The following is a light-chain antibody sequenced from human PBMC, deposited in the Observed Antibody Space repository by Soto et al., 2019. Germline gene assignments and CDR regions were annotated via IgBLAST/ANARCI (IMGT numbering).Light chain of an antibody. V-gene: IGLV2-14*01. CDR3: TSYTDTSVSV. J-gene: IGLJ1*01. Sequence: QSVLTQPASVSGSPGQSISISCTGTISDFGGYNYVSWYQQHPGKTPKLLIYEVTNRPSGVSSRFSASKSGNTASLTISGLQAEDEADYYCTSYTDTSVSVFGTGTKVTLL. CDR2: EVT. CDR1: ISDFGGYNY.